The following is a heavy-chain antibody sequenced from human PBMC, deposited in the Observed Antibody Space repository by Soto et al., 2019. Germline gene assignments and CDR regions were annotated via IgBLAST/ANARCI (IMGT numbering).Heavy chain of an antibody. CDR1: GYTFTDHG. CDR3: AREVEGSYSPADF. Sequence: QVQLVQSGPEVKKPGASVTVSCKTSGYTFTDHGIHRVRQAPGQGLERRGWVSSYNGNTNYAYNLKDRVIMTTDASTSTAYMELRGLRSDDTAVYYCAREVEGSYSPADFWGQGTPVTVAS. CDR2: VSSYNGNT. J-gene: IGHJ4*02. V-gene: IGHV1-18*01. D-gene: IGHD3-10*01.